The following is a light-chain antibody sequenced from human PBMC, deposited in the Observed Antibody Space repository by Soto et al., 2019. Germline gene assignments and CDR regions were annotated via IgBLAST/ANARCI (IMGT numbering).Light chain of an antibody. CDR2: AAS. J-gene: IGKJ4*01. CDR3: EQRYRPPPV. Sequence: DIPMTQPPSSLAASVGEGVTITCRASQSISTYLACYQQQPGKAPKLLIYAASTLQSRVPLSRRGSESSASRRVGNSSLRPEDLAAQFIEQRYRPPPVVGSGTQVEI. V-gene: IGKV1-39*01. CDR1: QSISTY.